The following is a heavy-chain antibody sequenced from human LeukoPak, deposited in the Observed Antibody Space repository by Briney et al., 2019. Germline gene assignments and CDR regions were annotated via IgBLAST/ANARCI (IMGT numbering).Heavy chain of an antibody. CDR1: GYTFTSYA. CDR2: INAGNGNT. V-gene: IGHV1-3*01. J-gene: IGHJ4*02. CDR3: ARGRSSSWYLDY. D-gene: IGHD6-13*01. Sequence: AASVKVSCKASGYTFTSYAMHRVRQAPGQRLEWMGWINAGNGNTKYSQKFQGRVTITRDTSASTAYVELSSLRSEDTAVYYCARGRSSSWYLDYWGQGTLVTVSS.